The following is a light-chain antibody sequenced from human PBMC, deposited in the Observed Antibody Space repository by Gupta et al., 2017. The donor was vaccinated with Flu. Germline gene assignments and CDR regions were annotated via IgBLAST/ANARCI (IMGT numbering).Light chain of an antibody. CDR1: SSDVGRYNY. CDR3: SSFTSSLTWV. Sequence: QSALTQPASVSGSPGPSITIPCTGTSSDVGRYNYVSWFQPYPGKAPNLMIYEVSNWPSGVSNRFSGSKSGNTASLTISGLQAEDEADYYCSSFTSSLTWVFGGGTKLTVL. J-gene: IGLJ3*02. CDR2: EVS. V-gene: IGLV2-14*01.